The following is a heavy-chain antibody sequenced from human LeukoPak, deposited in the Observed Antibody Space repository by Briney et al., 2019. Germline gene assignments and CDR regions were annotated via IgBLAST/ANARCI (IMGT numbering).Heavy chain of an antibody. CDR2: ISVTGNT. Sequence: GGSLRLSCAASGFTFSSYAMGWVRQGPRKGLEWVSAISVTGNTYHAESLKGRFTISRDNSKDTLYLQMRSLRAEDAGVYYCAKAPVTTCLGAYCYPFDLWGQGTQVTVSS. D-gene: IGHD2-21*01. J-gene: IGHJ4*02. CDR3: AKAPVTTCLGAYCYPFDL. CDR1: GFTFSSYA. V-gene: IGHV3-23*01.